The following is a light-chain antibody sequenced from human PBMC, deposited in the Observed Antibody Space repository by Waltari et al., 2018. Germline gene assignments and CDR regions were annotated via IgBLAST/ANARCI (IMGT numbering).Light chain of an antibody. V-gene: IGLV1-51*02. J-gene: IGLJ7*01. CDR3: GTWDSSLSGAV. CDR2: EDN. Sequence: QSVLTQPPSVSAAPGQRVTISCSGGRSNIGNNYVSWYRQFPGTAPKLLIYEDNERPSGVPGRFSGSKSGTSATLDITGLQAGDEADYYCGTWDSSLSGAVFGGGTHLTV. CDR1: RSNIGNNY.